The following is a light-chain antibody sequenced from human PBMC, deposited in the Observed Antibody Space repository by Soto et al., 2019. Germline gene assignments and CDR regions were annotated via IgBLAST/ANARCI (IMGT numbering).Light chain of an antibody. V-gene: IGKV3-11*01. CDR3: QQRSKWPIT. CDR1: ESVSTY. Sequence: EIVLTQSPATLSLSPGERATRSCRATESVSTYLAWYQQKPGRAPRLLIYDASKRATGIPARFSGSGSGTGFTLTISSLEPEDFAVYYCQQRSKWPITFGQGTRLEI. J-gene: IGKJ5*01. CDR2: DAS.